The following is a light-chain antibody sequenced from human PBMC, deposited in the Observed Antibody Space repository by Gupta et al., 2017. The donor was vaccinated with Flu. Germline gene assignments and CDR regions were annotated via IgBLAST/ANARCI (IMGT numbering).Light chain of an antibody. CDR3: TSYTTTKTRV. J-gene: IGLJ1*01. CDR2: EVS. CDR1: SSNVGNYNY. Sequence: QSALTQPASVSGSPGQSITISCTGTSSNVGNYNYVSWYQQHPGKAAILMIFEVSNRTAGVSDRFSGSKSGNTASLTISGLQAEDEADYYCTSYTTTKTRVFGTGTKVTVL. V-gene: IGLV2-14*01.